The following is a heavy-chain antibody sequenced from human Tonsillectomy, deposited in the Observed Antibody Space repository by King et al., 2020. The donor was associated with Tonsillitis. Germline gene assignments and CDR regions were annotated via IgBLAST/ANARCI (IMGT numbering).Heavy chain of an antibody. J-gene: IGHJ4*02. D-gene: IGHD6-6*01. CDR3: ARERYFSSSGYFDY. V-gene: IGHV3-30*01. CDR2: ISDDGTNK. Sequence: VQLVESGGGVVQPGRSLRLCCAGSGFTFSSYAMHWVRQAPGQGLEWVAVISDDGTNKYYADSVKGLFTISRDNSKNTLYLQMNSLRGEDTAVYYCARERYFSSSGYFDYWGQGTLVTVSS. CDR1: GFTFSSYA.